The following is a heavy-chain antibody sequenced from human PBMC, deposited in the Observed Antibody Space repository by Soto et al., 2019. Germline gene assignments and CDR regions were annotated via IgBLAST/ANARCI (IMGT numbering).Heavy chain of an antibody. J-gene: IGHJ3*02. CDR1: GFTFSSYG. Sequence: GGSLRLSCAASGFTFSSYGMHWVRQAPGKGLEWVAVISYDGSNKYYADSVKGRITISRDNSKNTLYLQMNSLRAEDTAVYYCATTRTEWELLRAFDIWGQGTMVTVSS. CDR3: ATTRTEWELLRAFDI. V-gene: IGHV3-30*03. CDR2: ISYDGSNK. D-gene: IGHD1-26*01.